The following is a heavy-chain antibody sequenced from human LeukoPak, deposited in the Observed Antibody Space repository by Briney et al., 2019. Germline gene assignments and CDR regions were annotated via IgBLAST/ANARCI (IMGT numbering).Heavy chain of an antibody. CDR2: INPNSGGT. Sequence: ASVKVSCKASGYTFTGYYMHWVRQAPGQRLEWMGWINPNSGGTNYAQKFQGRVTMTRDTSISTAYMELSRLRSDDTAVYYCARDGLEVPAAIYYMDVWGKGTTVTVCS. CDR3: ARDGLEVPAAIYYMDV. V-gene: IGHV1-2*02. CDR1: GYTFTGYY. D-gene: IGHD2-2*02. J-gene: IGHJ6*03.